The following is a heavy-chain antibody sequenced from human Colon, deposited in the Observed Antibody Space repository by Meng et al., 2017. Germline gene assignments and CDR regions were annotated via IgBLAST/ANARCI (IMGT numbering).Heavy chain of an antibody. J-gene: IGHJ4*02. Sequence: QPQLQESGPGLVKPSETLSLTCTVSGGSISTSTYYWGWIRQPPGKGLECIGNIYYSGSTYYNPSLKSRVTISVDTSKNQFSLKLSSVTAADTAVYYCARVSKIVGAIGDYWGQGTLVTVSS. CDR3: ARVSKIVGAIGDY. D-gene: IGHD1-26*01. V-gene: IGHV4-39*07. CDR2: IYYSGST. CDR1: GGSISTSTYY.